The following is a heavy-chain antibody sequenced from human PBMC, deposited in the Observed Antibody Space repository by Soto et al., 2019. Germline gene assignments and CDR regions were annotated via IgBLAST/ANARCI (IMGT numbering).Heavy chain of an antibody. CDR2: IYYSGST. CDR3: ARARYSGYHLGY. J-gene: IGHJ4*02. Sequence: KPSETLSLTCTVSGGSVSSGSYYWSWIRQPPGKGLEWIGYIYYSGSTNYNPSLKSRVTISVDTSKNQFSLKLSSVTAADTAVYYCARARYSGYHLGYWGQGTLVTVSS. V-gene: IGHV4-61*01. CDR1: GGSVSSGSYY. D-gene: IGHD5-12*01.